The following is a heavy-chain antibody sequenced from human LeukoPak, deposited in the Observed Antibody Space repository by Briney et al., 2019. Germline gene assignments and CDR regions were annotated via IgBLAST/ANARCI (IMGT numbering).Heavy chain of an antibody. J-gene: IGHJ4*02. Sequence: PSETLSLTCTVSGGSISNFYWSWIRQPPGKGLEWIGYIYYSGSTNYNPSLKSRVTISLDTSKNQFSLNLTSVTAADTAVYYCARGPSYYDILTGYRPLYFDYWGQGTLVTVSS. CDR2: IYYSGST. V-gene: IGHV4-59*01. D-gene: IGHD3-9*01. CDR3: ARGPSYYDILTGYRPLYFDY. CDR1: GGSISNFY.